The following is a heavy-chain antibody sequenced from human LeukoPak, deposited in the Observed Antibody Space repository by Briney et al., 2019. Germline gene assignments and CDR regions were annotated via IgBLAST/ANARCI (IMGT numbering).Heavy chain of an antibody. CDR1: GFTLSGYD. J-gene: IGHJ4*02. D-gene: IGHD6-19*01. CDR2: IATAGVS. V-gene: IGHV3-13*01. CDR3: VRGGYGTGWSYFDY. Sequence: GGSLRLSCAASGFTLSGYDMHWVRQVTGKGLEWVSAIATAGVSPYADSVKGRFIISRENAKNSLYLQMNSLRVGDTAVYYCVRGGYGTGWSYFDYWGQGTLVTVSS.